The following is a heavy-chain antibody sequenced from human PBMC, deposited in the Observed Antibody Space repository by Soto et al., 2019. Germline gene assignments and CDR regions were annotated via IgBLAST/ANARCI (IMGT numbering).Heavy chain of an antibody. CDR1: GYTLTELS. Sequence: ASVKVSCKVSGYTLTELSMHWVRQAPGKGLEWMGGFDPEDGETIYAQKFQGRVTMTEDTSTDTAYMELSSLRSEDTAVYYCATDLKSPWLVRGGFDYWGQGTLVTVSS. J-gene: IGHJ4*02. D-gene: IGHD6-19*01. CDR2: FDPEDGET. CDR3: ATDLKSPWLVRGGFDY. V-gene: IGHV1-24*01.